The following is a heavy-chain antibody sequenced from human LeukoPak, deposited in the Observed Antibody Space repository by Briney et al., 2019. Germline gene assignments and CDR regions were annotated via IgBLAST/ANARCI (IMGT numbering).Heavy chain of an antibody. V-gene: IGHV4-59*08. D-gene: IGHD2-2*01. J-gene: IGHJ3*02. CDR2: IYYTGST. Sequence: PSETLSLTCSVSGGSISSLYWSWIRRPPGKGLEWIGYIYYTGSTNYNPSLKSRVTMFVDMSKNQFSLRLSSVTAADTAVYYCARRRPAHDAFDIWGQGTLVTVSS. CDR3: ARRRPAHDAFDI. CDR1: GGSISSLY.